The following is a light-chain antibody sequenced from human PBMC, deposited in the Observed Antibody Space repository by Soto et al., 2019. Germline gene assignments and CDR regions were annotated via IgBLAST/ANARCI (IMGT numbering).Light chain of an antibody. CDR3: SSYTTSSTLVYV. Sequence: QAVVTQPASVSGSPGQSITISCTGTSSDVGGYNYVSWYQQHPGKAPKLMIYDVSNRPSGVANRFSGSKSGNTASLTISGLQAEDEPDYYCSSYTTSSTLVYVFGTGTKLTVL. CDR1: SSDVGGYNY. J-gene: IGLJ1*01. V-gene: IGLV2-14*01. CDR2: DVS.